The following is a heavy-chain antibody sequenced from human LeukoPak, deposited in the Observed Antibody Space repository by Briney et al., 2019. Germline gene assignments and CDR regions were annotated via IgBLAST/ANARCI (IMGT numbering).Heavy chain of an antibody. Sequence: SQTLSLTCAISGDSVSSNSAAWNWIRQSPSRGLEWQGRTYYRSKWYNDYAVSVKSRITINPDTSKNQFSLQLNSVTPEDTAVYYCARGAYYDSSGYYRAFDYWGQGTLVTVSS. D-gene: IGHD3-22*01. CDR1: GDSVSSNSAA. CDR2: TYYRSKWYN. J-gene: IGHJ4*02. V-gene: IGHV6-1*01. CDR3: ARGAYYDSSGYYRAFDY.